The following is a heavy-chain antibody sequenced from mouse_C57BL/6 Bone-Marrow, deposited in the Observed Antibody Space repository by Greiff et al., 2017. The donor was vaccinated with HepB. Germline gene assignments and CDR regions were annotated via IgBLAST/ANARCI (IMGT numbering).Heavy chain of an antibody. CDR3: VSITTVVATDYAMDY. V-gene: IGHV14-2*01. D-gene: IGHD1-1*01. J-gene: IGHJ4*01. CDR1: GFNIKDYY. CDR2: IDPEDGET. Sequence: EVQLQQSGAELVKPGASVKLSCTASGFNIKDYYMHWVKQRTEQGLEWIGRIDPEDGETKYAPKFQGKATITADTSSNTAYLQLSSLTSEDTAVYYCVSITTVVATDYAMDYWGQGTSVTVSS.